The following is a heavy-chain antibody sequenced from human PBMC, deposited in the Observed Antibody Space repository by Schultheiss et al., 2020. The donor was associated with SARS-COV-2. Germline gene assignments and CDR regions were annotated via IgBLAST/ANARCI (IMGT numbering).Heavy chain of an antibody. CDR1: GYSISSGYY. Sequence: SETLSLTCAVSGYSISSGYYWSWIRQPPGKGLEWIGEINHSGSTNYNPSLKSRVTISVDTSKNQFSLKLSSVTAADTAVYYCVRDMRYDGGFDPWGQGTLVTVSS. D-gene: IGHD3-3*01. V-gene: IGHV4-34*01. CDR3: VRDMRYDGGFDP. J-gene: IGHJ5*02. CDR2: INHSGST.